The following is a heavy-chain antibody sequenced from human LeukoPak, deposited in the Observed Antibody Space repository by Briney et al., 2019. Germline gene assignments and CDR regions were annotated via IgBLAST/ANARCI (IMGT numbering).Heavy chain of an antibody. J-gene: IGHJ6*04. V-gene: IGHV1-18*01. CDR2: ISAYNGNT. D-gene: IGHD3-10*01. CDR3: ARAGSGMDV. Sequence: GASVKVSCKASGYTFTSYGISWVRQAPGQGLEWMGWISAYNGNTNYAQKLQGRVTMTRDTSISTAYMELSRLRSDDTAVYYCARAGSGMDVWGKGTTVTVSS. CDR1: GYTFTSYG.